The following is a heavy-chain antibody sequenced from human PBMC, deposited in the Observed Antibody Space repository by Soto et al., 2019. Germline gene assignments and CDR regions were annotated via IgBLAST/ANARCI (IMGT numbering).Heavy chain of an antibody. CDR2: IIPIFGTA. CDR3: ARGSSGWIKPFDY. D-gene: IGHD6-19*01. V-gene: IGHV1-69*13. J-gene: IGHJ4*02. Sequence: SVKVSCKASGGTFSSYAISWVRQAPGQGLEWMGGIIPIFGTANYAQKFQGRVTITADESTSTAYMELSSLRSEDTAVYYCARGSSGWIKPFDYWGQGTLVTVAS. CDR1: GGTFSSYA.